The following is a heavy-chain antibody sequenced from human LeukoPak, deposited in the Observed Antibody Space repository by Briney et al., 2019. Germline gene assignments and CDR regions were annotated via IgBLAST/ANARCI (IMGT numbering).Heavy chain of an antibody. CDR2: ISSSSTI. CDR1: GFTFSSYA. V-gene: IGHV3-48*02. CDR3: ARPTYGDYGMDV. Sequence: PGGSLRLSCAASGFTFSSYAMHWVRQAPGKGLEWVSYISSSSTIYYTDSVKGRFTISRDNAKNSLYLQMNSLRDEDTAVYYCARPTYGDYGMDVWGQGTTVTVSS. D-gene: IGHD4-17*01. J-gene: IGHJ6*02.